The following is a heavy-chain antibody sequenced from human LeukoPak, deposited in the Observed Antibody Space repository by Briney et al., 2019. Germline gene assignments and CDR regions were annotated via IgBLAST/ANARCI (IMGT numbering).Heavy chain of an antibody. D-gene: IGHD3-3*01. J-gene: IGHJ5*02. Sequence: GGSLRLSCAASGFTFSSYSMNWVHQAPGKGLEWVSSISSSSSYIYYADSVKGRFTISRDNAKNSLYLQMNSLRAEDTAVYYCARDLGGITIFGVFDPWGQGTLVTVSS. CDR1: GFTFSSYS. CDR3: ARDLGGITIFGVFDP. CDR2: ISSSSSYI. V-gene: IGHV3-21*01.